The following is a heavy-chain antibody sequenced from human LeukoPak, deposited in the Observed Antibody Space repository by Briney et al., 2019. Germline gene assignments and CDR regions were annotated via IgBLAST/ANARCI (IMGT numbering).Heavy chain of an antibody. CDR2: IRYDGSNK. Sequence: GGSLRLSCAGSGFTFSSYGMHWVRQAPGKGLEWVAFIRYDGSNKYYADSVKGRFTISRDNSKNTLYLQMNSLRAEDTAVYYCAKDRESYYCSTTNCYLDYWGQGTLVTVSS. CDR3: AKDRESYYCSTTNCYLDY. J-gene: IGHJ4*02. CDR1: GFTFSSYG. V-gene: IGHV3-30*02. D-gene: IGHD2-2*01.